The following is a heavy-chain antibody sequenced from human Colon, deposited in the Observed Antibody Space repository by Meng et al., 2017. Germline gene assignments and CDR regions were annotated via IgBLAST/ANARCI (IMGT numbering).Heavy chain of an antibody. CDR2: SYYSGSN. D-gene: IGHD6-19*01. V-gene: IGHV4-61*01. CDR3: AREGPIAVAGYDY. Sequence: GAGPGRVGPVGTRCLPCYASGVSGMSGNDYWNCIRRPAGEKLEWIVYSYYSGSNTYNPSLKARVTISLDTPKNQFSLKLTSVTAADTAVYYCAREGPIAVAGYDYWGQGTLVTVSS. CDR1: GVSGMSGNDY. J-gene: IGHJ4*02.